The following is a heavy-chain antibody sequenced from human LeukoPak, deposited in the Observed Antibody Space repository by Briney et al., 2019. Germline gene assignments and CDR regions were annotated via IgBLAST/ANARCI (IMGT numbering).Heavy chain of an antibody. D-gene: IGHD3-22*01. CDR2: ISSSSYI. CDR3: ARGGSGYYHRFDY. CDR1: GFTFSSYS. Sequence: GGSLRLSCAASGFTFSSYSMNWVRQAPGKGLEWVSSISSSSYIYYADSVKGRFTISRDNAKNSLYLQMNSLRAEDTAVYYCARGGSGYYHRFDYWGQGTLVTVSS. J-gene: IGHJ4*02. V-gene: IGHV3-21*01.